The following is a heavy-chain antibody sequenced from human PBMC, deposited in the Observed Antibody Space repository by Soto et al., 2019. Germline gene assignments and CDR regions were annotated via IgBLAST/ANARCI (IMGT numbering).Heavy chain of an antibody. CDR1: GFTFSSYW. V-gene: IGHV3-74*01. Sequence: GGSLRLSCAASGFTFSSYWMHWVRQVPGKGLAWVSRINSEGTGTIYADSVKGRFTISRDNAKNTLYLQMNSLRAEDTAVYYCVRDYDSSGYNYDYWGQGTPVTVSS. J-gene: IGHJ4*02. CDR3: VRDYDSSGYNYDY. CDR2: INSEGTGT. D-gene: IGHD3-22*01.